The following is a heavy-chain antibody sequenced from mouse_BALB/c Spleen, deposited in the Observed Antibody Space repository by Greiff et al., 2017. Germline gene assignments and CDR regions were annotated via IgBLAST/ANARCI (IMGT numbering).Heavy chain of an antibody. D-gene: IGHD2-4*01. CDR1: GFTFSSYG. J-gene: IGHJ3*01. V-gene: IGHV5-6*01. CDR2: ISSGGSYT. Sequence: EVNLVESGGDLVKPGGSLKLSCAASGFTFSSYGMSWVRQTPDKRLEWVATISSGGSYTYYPDSVKGRFTISRDNAKNTLYLQMSSLKSEDTAMYYCARHGYDYDEGWFAYWGQGTLVTVSA. CDR3: ARHGYDYDEGWFAY.